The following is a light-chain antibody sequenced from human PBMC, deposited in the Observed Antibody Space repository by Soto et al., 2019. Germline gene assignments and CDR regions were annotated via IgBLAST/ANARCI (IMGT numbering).Light chain of an antibody. V-gene: IGKV3-11*01. Sequence: SVLTQSPSTLSLSPGERITLSCRASQSISRYLAWYQQKPGQAPRLLIYGASSRATGIPDRFSGSGSGTDFTLTISSLEPEDFAVYYCQQRSNLPPTFGQGTRLEIK. CDR3: QQRSNLPPT. J-gene: IGKJ5*01. CDR2: GAS. CDR1: QSISRY.